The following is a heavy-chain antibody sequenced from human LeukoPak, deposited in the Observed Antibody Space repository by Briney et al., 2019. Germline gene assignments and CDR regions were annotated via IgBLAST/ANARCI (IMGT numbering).Heavy chain of an antibody. CDR1: GYSISSGYY. J-gene: IGHJ4*02. CDR2: IYHSGST. Sequence: SETLSLTCAVSGYSISSGYYWGWVRQPPGKGLEWIGSIYHSGSTYYNPSLKSRVTISVDTSKNQFSLKLSSVTAADTAVYYCARLCSSSCSKNWGQGTLVTVSS. D-gene: IGHD6-13*01. V-gene: IGHV4-38-2*01. CDR3: ARLCSSSCSKN.